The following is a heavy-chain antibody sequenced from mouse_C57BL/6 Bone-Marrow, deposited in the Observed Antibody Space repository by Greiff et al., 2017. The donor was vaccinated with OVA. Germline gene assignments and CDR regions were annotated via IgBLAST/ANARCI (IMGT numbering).Heavy chain of an antibody. CDR3: TTSFIGGDGY. CDR1: GFTFKDDY. CDR2: IDPENGDT. D-gene: IGHD1-1*01. V-gene: IGHV14-4*01. J-gene: IGHJ2*01. Sequence: EVQLQQSGAELVRPGASVKLSCTASGFTFKDDYMHWVKQRPEQGLEWIGWIDPENGDTEYASKFQGKATITADTSSNTAYLQLSSLTSEDTAVYYCTTSFIGGDGYGGQGTTLTVSS.